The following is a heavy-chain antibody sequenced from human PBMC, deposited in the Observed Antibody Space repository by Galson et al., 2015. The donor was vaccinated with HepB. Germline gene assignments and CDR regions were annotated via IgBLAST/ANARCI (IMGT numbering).Heavy chain of an antibody. CDR3: ASPDIVATISELDAFDI. Sequence: QSGAEVKKPGESLRISCKGSGYSFTSYWISWVRQMPGKGLEWMGRIDPSDSYTNYSPSFQGHVTISADKSISTAYLQWSSLKASDTAMYYCASPDIVATISELDAFDIWGQGTMVTVSS. J-gene: IGHJ3*02. D-gene: IGHD5-12*01. CDR1: GYSFTSYW. V-gene: IGHV5-10-1*01. CDR2: IDPSDSYT.